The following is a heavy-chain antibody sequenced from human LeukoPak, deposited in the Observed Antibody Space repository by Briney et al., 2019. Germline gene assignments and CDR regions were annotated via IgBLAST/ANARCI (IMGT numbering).Heavy chain of an antibody. J-gene: IGHJ4*02. CDR1: GYTFTSYY. D-gene: IGHD3-10*01. Sequence: ASVKVSCKASGYTFTSYYMHWVRQAPGQGLEWMGGIIPIFGTANYAQKFQGRVTITADESTSTAYMELSSLRSEDTAVYYCAREGYYGSGSSVYWGQGTLVTVSS. CDR3: AREGYYGSGSSVY. CDR2: IIPIFGTA. V-gene: IGHV1-69*13.